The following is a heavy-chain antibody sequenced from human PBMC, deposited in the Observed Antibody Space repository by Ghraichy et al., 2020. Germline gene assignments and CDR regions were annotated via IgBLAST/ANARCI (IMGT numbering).Heavy chain of an antibody. D-gene: IGHD6-13*01. CDR3: ARQYSSSWYTGYYFDY. V-gene: IGHV4-39*01. CDR1: GGSISSSSYY. Sequence: GSLSLTCTVSGGSISSSSYYWGWIRQPPGKGLEWIGSIYYSGSTYYNPSLKSRVTISVDTSKNQFSLKLSSVTAADTAVYYCARQYSSSWYTGYYFDYWGQGTLVTVSS. CDR2: IYYSGST. J-gene: IGHJ4*02.